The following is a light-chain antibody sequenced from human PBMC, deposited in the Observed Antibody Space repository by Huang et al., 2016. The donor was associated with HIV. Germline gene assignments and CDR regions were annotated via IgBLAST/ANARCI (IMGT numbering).Light chain of an antibody. CDR2: MAS. CDR1: ERLNNW. J-gene: IGKJ1*01. Sequence: DIQMTQSPSTLSASLGDRVTINCRANERLNNWLAWYQQKPGEAPGLLIYMASKLESGVSSRLSGSGSGTEFTLTINNLHPDDLATYHCQQYNNFPWTFGQGTKV. V-gene: IGKV1-5*03. CDR3: QQYNNFPWT.